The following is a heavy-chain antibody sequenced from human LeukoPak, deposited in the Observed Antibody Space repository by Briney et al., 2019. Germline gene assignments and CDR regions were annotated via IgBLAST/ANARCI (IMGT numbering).Heavy chain of an antibody. J-gene: IGHJ5*02. CDR3: ARGNVPASCWFDP. CDR2: INHSGST. Sequence: PSETLSLTCAVYGGSFSGYYWSWIRQPPGKGLEWIGEINHSGSTNYNPSLKSRVTISVDTSKNQFSLKLSSVTAADTAVYYCARGNVPASCWFDPWGQGTLVTVSS. V-gene: IGHV4-34*01. D-gene: IGHD2-2*01. CDR1: GGSFSGYY.